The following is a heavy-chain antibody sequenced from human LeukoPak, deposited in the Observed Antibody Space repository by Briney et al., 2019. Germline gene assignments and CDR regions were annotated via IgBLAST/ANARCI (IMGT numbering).Heavy chain of an antibody. CDR1: GYTFTGYY. V-gene: IGHV1-2*02. CDR2: IDPKNGGT. D-gene: IGHD3-10*01. Sequence: ASVKVSCKASGYTFTGYYIHWVRQAPGQGLEWMGWIDPKNGGTDYAQIFQGRVTMTRDTSISTAYMELSRLRSDDTAVYYCARDPRVRGVLYYFDFWGQGTLVTVS. CDR3: ARDPRVRGVLYYFDF. J-gene: IGHJ4*02.